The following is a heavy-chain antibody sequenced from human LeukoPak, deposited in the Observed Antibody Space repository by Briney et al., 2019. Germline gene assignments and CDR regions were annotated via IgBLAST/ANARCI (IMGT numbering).Heavy chain of an antibody. CDR2: ISAYNGNT. J-gene: IGHJ4*02. CDR1: GYTFTSYG. V-gene: IGHV1-18*01. CDR3: AREGSTYYDILTGYVY. D-gene: IGHD3-9*01. Sequence: ASVKVSCKASGYTFTSYGISWVRQAPGQGLEWMGWISAYNGNTNYAQKLQGRVTMTTDTSTSTAYMELRSLRSDDTAVYYCAREGSTYYDILTGYVYWGQGTLVTVSS.